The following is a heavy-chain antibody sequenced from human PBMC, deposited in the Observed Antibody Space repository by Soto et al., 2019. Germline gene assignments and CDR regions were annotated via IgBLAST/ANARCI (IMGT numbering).Heavy chain of an antibody. D-gene: IGHD6-13*01. CDR3: ARVGASSSWRLTSYYYYGMDV. Sequence: PGGSLRLSCAASGFTFRSFTMNWVRQAPGKGLEWVSTISSNSAYIYYVDSVKGRFTISRDNAKNSLFLQMNSLRAEDTAVYYCARVGASSSWRLTSYYYYGMDVWGQGTTVTVSS. CDR1: GFTFRSFT. V-gene: IGHV3-21*04. CDR2: ISSNSAYI. J-gene: IGHJ6*02.